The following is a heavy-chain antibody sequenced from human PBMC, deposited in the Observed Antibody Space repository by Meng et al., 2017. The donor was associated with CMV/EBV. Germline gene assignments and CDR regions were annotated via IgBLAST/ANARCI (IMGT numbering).Heavy chain of an antibody. V-gene: IGHV4-39*07. D-gene: IGHD2-2*01. J-gene: IGHJ4*02. CDR2: IYYSGST. Sequence: GSLRLSCTVSGCSISSSSYYWGWIRQPPGKGLEWIGSIYYSGSTYYNPSLKSRVTISVDTYKNQFSLKLSSVTAADKAVYYCARHLGHCSSTSCSDYWGQGTLVTVSS. CDR1: GCSISSSSYY. CDR3: ARHLGHCSSTSCSDY.